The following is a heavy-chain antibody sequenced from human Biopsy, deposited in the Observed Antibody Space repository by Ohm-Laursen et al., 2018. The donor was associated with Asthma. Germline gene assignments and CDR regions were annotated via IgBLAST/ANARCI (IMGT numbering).Heavy chain of an antibody. CDR1: GYTFNSAG. CDR3: ARAVDYSHYYGIDV. D-gene: IGHD3-10*01. CDR2: ISVYNGNT. Sequence: SVKVSCKASGYTFNSAGITWVRQAPGQGLEWMGWISVYNGNTKVAQKLQDRVTMITDTSTSTAYVELRSLRSDDTAVYFRARAVDYSHYYGIDVWGQGTTVTVS. V-gene: IGHV1-18*01. J-gene: IGHJ6*02.